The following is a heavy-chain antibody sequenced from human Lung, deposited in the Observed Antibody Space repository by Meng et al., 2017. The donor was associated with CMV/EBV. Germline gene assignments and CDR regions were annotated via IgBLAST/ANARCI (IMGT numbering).Heavy chain of an antibody. CDR1: GYTFTSYA. CDR2: INANPGNP. J-gene: IGHJ4*02. CDR3: AIGDYYDSSGLDY. V-gene: IGHV7-4-1*02. Sequence: VQRVTSGSEVKKPGASAKVSCKASGYTFTSYARNGVRQAPGQGREWMGWINANPGNPTYDQGFTGRVVFSLDTSVSTAYLQISSLKAEDTAVYYCAIGDYYDSSGLDYWGQGTLVTVSS. D-gene: IGHD3-22*01.